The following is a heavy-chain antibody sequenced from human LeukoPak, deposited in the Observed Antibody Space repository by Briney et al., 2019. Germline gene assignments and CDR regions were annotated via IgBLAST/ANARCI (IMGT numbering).Heavy chain of an antibody. CDR3: ARDGRGAVAGSDY. J-gene: IGHJ4*02. CDR1: GFTFSTYS. CDR2: ISSSSSYK. V-gene: IGHV3-21*01. D-gene: IGHD6-19*01. Sequence: PGGSLRLSCAASGFTFSTYSMNWVRQAPGKGLEWVSSISSSSSYKYYADSVKGRFTISRDNAKNSLYLQMSSLRAEDMAVYYCARDGRGAVAGSDYWGQGTLVTVSS.